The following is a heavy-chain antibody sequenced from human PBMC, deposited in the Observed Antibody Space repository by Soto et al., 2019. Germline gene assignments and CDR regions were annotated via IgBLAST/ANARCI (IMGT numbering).Heavy chain of an antibody. CDR3: ARMYYYGSGTTPFDP. V-gene: IGHV1-8*01. CDR1: GYTFTSYD. J-gene: IGHJ5*02. CDR2: MNPNSGNT. D-gene: IGHD3-10*01. Sequence: ASVKFSCKASGYTFTSYDINWVRQATGQGLEWMGWMNPNSGNTGYAQKFQGRVTMTRXTXXSXXXMXLXXLRXEXTAVYCCARMYYYGSGTTPFDPWGQGTLVTVSS.